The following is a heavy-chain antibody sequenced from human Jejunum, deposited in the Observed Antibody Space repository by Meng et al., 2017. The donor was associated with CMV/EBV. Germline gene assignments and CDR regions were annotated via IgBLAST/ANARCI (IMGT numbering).Heavy chain of an antibody. D-gene: IGHD3-16*01. CDR1: GFTISGHA. CDR3: TKNGPFFGGQSVGF. V-gene: IGHV3-23*01. Sequence: PGFTISGHAINWVRQAPGRGVELVSSISCEGEATYFAKGVKGRVRNSRDKFQNTKYLQINRLGSDGTAVYCLTKNGPFFGGQSVGFLGQGTLVTVSS. CDR2: ISCEGEAT. J-gene: IGHJ4*02.